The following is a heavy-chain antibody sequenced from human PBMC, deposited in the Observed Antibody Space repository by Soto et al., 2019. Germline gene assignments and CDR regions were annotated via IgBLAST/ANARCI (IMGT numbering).Heavy chain of an antibody. D-gene: IGHD4-17*01. CDR3: ARTTAVPNTLRSRYYFDY. V-gene: IGHV4-61*01. CDR1: GGSVSDKTYY. Sequence: QVQLQESGPGLLKPSETLSLTCSVSGGSVSDKTYYWSWIRQPPGKELEWIGYIYYSGTTNYNPFLKSRVTISVDTSKNQFSLRLSSVTAADTALYYCARTTAVPNTLRSRYYFDYWGQGTLVTVSS. J-gene: IGHJ4*02. CDR2: IYYSGTT.